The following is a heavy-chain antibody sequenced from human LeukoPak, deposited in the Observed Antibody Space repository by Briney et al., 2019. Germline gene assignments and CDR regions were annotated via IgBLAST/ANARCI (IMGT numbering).Heavy chain of an antibody. CDR1: GGSISSTSYY. CDR3: ARGLPKNDYGDYGGTWFDP. V-gene: IGHV4-39*07. Sequence: NPSETLSLTCTVSGGSISSTSYYWGWIRQPPGKGLEWIGNIFYSGSTYYSPSLRSRVTISVDTSKNQFSLKLSSVTAADTAVYYCARGLPKNDYGDYGGTWFDPWGQGTLVTVSS. CDR2: IFYSGST. D-gene: IGHD4-17*01. J-gene: IGHJ5*02.